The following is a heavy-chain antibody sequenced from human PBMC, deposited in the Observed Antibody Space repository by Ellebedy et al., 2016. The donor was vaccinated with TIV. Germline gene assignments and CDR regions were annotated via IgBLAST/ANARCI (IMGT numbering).Heavy chain of an antibody. J-gene: IGHJ6*03. CDR3: ARRGITVSGTNHYFYMDV. V-gene: IGHV3-7*01. Sequence: GESLKISXAASGFTFSNYWMSWVRQAPGKGLEWVANIKQDGSEIYYVNSVKGRFTISRDNAKNSLYLQMNSLRAEDTAVYYCARRGITVSGTNHYFYMDVWGKGTTVTVSS. D-gene: IGHD6-19*01. CDR2: IKQDGSEI. CDR1: GFTFSNYW.